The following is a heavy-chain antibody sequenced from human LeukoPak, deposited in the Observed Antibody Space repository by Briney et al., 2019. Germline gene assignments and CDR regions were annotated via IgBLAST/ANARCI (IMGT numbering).Heavy chain of an antibody. D-gene: IGHD3-9*01. J-gene: IGHJ4*02. CDR2: ISSSSSYI. V-gene: IGHV3-21*01. CDR1: GFTFSSYS. CDR3: ARVPTYYDILTGKSPLYYFDY. Sequence: GSLRLSCAASGFTFSSYSMNWVRQAPGKGLEWVSSISSSSSYIYYAASEKGRFTISRDNAKNSLYLQMNSLRAEDTAVYYCARVPTYYDILTGKSPLYYFDYWGQGTLVTVSS.